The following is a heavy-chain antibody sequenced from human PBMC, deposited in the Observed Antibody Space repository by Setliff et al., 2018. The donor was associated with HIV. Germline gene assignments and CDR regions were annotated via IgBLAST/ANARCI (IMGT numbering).Heavy chain of an antibody. CDR3: ARRQRQLATNWFDP. Sequence: SETLSLTCTVSGGSISSGGYYWSWIRQHPGKGLEWIGYIYYSGSTYYNPSLKSRVTISVDTSNNQFSLKMTSVTAADTAVYYCARRQRQLATNWFDPWGQGTLVTVSS. CDR2: IYYSGST. J-gene: IGHJ5*02. CDR1: GGSISSGGYY. V-gene: IGHV4-31*03. D-gene: IGHD6-25*01.